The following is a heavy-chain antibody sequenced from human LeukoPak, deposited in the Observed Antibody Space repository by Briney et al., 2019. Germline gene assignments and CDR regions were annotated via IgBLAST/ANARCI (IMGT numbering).Heavy chain of an antibody. CDR2: IYHSGST. CDR3: AREGYYASGSYYAFDI. CDR1: GGSISSSNW. Sequence: SGTLSLTCAVSGGSISSSNWWSWIRQPPGKGLEWIGEIYHSGSTNYNPSLKSRVTISVDKSKTQFSLRLRSVTAADTAVYYCAREGYYASGSYYAFDIWGQGTMVTVSS. D-gene: IGHD3-10*01. V-gene: IGHV4-4*02. J-gene: IGHJ3*02.